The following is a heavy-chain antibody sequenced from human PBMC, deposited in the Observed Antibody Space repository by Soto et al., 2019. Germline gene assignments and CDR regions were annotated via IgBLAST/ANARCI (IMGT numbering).Heavy chain of an antibody. V-gene: IGHV3-11*05. CDR3: ARDPVPPWYSSGWYFDY. CDR1: GFTFSDYY. J-gene: IGHJ4*02. Sequence: GGSLRLSCAASGFTFSDYYMSWIRQAPGKGLEWVSYISSSSSYTNYADSVKGRFTISRDNAKNSLYLQMNSLRAEDTAVYYCARDPVPPWYSSGWYFDYWGQGTLVTVSS. CDR2: ISSSSSYT. D-gene: IGHD6-19*01.